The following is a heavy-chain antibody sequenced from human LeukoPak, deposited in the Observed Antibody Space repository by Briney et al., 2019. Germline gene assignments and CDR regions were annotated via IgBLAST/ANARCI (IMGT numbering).Heavy chain of an antibody. D-gene: IGHD1-26*01. CDR1: GFTFNSYW. CDR2: IKQDGSEK. Sequence: GGSLRLSCAASGFTFNSYWMSWVRQAPGKGLEWVANIKQDGSEKYYVDSVKGRFTISRDNAKNSLYLQMNSLRAEDTAVYYCARVATTGHSEDFDYWGQGTLVTVSS. J-gene: IGHJ4*02. V-gene: IGHV3-7*01. CDR3: ARVATTGHSEDFDY.